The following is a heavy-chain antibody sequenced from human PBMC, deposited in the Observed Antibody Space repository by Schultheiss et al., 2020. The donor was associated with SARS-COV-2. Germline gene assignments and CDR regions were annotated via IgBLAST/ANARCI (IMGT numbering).Heavy chain of an antibody. CDR2: ISSSSSYI. D-gene: IGHD5-18*01. V-gene: IGHV3-21*01. CDR1: GFTFSSYS. Sequence: GESLKISCAASGFTFSSYSMNWVRQAPGKGLEWVSSISSSSSYIYYADSVKGRFTISRDNAKNSLYLKMNSLRAEDTAVYYCARDLGGIQLWEEREEFDYWGQGTLVTVSS. J-gene: IGHJ4*02. CDR3: ARDLGGIQLWEEREEFDY.